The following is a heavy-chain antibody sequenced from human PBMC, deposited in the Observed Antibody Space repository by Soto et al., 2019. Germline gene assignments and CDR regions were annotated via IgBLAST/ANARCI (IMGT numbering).Heavy chain of an antibody. CDR3: ARGHYDSGGYCYFDY. D-gene: IGHD3-22*01. CDR2: IYYSGST. J-gene: IGHJ4*02. Sequence: PSETLSLTCTVSGGSISSGDYYWSWIRQPPGKGMEWIGYIYYSGSTYYNPSLKSRVIISVDTSKNQFSLNLSSVTAADTAVFYFARGHYDSGGYCYFDYWGQGTLVTVSS. V-gene: IGHV4-30-4*01. CDR1: GGSISSGDYY.